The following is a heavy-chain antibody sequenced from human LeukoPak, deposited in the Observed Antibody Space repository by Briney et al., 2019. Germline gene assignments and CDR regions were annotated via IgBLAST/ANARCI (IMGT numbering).Heavy chain of an antibody. CDR1: SGSISSYY. CDR2: IYYSGST. V-gene: IGHV4-59*12. D-gene: IGHD4-17*01. CDR3: ARAGGDRFDY. Sequence: SETLSLTCTVSSGSISSYYWSWIRQPPGKGLEWIGYIYYSGSTKYNPSLKSRVTMSADTSKNQFSLKLSSVTAADMAVYYCARAGGDRFDYWGQGSLVTVSS. J-gene: IGHJ4*02.